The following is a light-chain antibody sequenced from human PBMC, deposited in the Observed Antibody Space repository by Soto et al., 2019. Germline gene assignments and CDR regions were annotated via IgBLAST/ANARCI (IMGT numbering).Light chain of an antibody. J-gene: IGKJ5*01. CDR1: QGIRND. CDR3: QQGHSNPIT. Sequence: AIQMTQSPSSLSASVGDRVTITCRASQGIRNDLDWFQQKPGKAPKLLIYAASNLQSGVPARFSGSGSGTDFTLTISSLQPEDFATYYCQQGHSNPITLGQGTRLEIK. CDR2: AAS. V-gene: IGKV1-6*01.